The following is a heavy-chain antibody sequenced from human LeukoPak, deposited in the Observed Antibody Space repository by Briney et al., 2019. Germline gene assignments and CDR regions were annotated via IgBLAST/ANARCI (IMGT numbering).Heavy chain of an antibody. J-gene: IGHJ4*02. Sequence: SDTLSLTFTVSGASISSYYWIWIRQPPGKALKWIRCIYYSGYTNYNPSLKSRVTISVDTSKNQFSLKLSSVTAADTAVYYCARSYSGYDTYYFDYWGQGTLVTVCS. D-gene: IGHD5-12*01. CDR3: ARSYSGYDTYYFDY. CDR2: IYYSGYT. V-gene: IGHV4-59*07. CDR1: GASISSYY.